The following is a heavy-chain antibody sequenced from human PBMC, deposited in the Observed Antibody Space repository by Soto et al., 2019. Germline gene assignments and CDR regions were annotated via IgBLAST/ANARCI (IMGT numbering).Heavy chain of an antibody. CDR2: IYWDDDK. Sequence: QITLKESGPTLVKPTQTLTLTCTFSGLSLSTSGEAVGWIRQPPGKALEWLALIYWDDDKRYNPTLKNRLTITKDPSKNQVVLTLTNMDPVDTATYYCAHYVSTSPAGWFDPWGQGILVTVSS. CDR3: AHYVSTSPAGWFDP. D-gene: IGHD3-10*02. V-gene: IGHV2-5*02. CDR1: GLSLSTSGEA. J-gene: IGHJ5*02.